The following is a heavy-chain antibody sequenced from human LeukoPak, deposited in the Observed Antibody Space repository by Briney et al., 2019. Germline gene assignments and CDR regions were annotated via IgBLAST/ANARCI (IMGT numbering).Heavy chain of an antibody. CDR1: GFTFRSYG. CDR3: AKGQELDDGVFDS. D-gene: IGHD1-1*01. V-gene: IGHV3-30*18. J-gene: IGHJ4*02. Sequence: GGSLRLSCAASGFTFRSYGIHWVRQAPGKGLEWVAVISYDGSNKYYADSVKGRFTIYRDNYKHKLYLELNSLRVEDTATFYCAKGQELDDGVFDSWGQGTMVTVSS. CDR2: ISYDGSNK.